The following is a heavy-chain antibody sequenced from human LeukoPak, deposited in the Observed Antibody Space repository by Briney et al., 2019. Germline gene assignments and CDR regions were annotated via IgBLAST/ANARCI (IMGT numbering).Heavy chain of an antibody. CDR2: ISAYNGST. CDR3: ARRLAAAGGFDY. D-gene: IGHD6-13*01. CDR1: GYTFTSYA. Sequence: GASVKVSCRASGYTFTSYAISWVRQAPGQGLEWMGWISAYNGSTKYAQKLQGRVTMTTETSTTTAYMELRSLRSDDTAVYYCARRLAAAGGFDYWGQGTLVTVSS. J-gene: IGHJ4*02. V-gene: IGHV1-18*01.